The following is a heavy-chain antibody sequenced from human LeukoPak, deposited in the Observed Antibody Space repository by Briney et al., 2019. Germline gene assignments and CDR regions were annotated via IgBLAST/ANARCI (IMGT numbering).Heavy chain of an antibody. CDR2: IGDNGGST. J-gene: IGHJ4*02. V-gene: IGHV3-64D*09. Sequence: GGSLRLSCSASGFTFSNYPMHWVRQSPGKGLEYVSAIGDNGGSTFYADSVKGRFTISRDNSKNTLYLQMRSLGVEDTALYYCVCPESGYSHGYGYWGQGTLVTVSS. CDR1: GFTFSNYP. CDR3: VCPESGYSHGYGY. D-gene: IGHD5-18*01.